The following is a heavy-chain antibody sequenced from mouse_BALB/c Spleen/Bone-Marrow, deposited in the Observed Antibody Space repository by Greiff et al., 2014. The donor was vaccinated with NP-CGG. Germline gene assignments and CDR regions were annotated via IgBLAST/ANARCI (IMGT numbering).Heavy chain of an antibody. CDR1: GFSLTSYG. CDR2: IWGDGST. V-gene: IGHV2-3*01. J-gene: IGHJ4*01. CDR3: AKGEYGKRYYVMDY. Sequence: QVQLQQPGPGLVAPSQSLSITCTVSGFSLTSYGVSWVRQPPGKGLEWLGVIWGDGSTNYHSALISRLSISKDNSKSQVFLKLNSLQTDDTATYQYAKGEYGKRYYVMDYWGQGTSVTVSS. D-gene: IGHD2-10*02.